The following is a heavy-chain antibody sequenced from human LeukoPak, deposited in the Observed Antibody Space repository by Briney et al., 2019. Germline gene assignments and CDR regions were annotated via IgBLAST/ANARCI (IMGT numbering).Heavy chain of an antibody. Sequence: PGGSLRPSCAASEFTFSNYWMIWVRQAPGKGLEWVANMNQDGRDKNYADSVKGRFTISRDNAKNSLYLQMNSLRAEDTAVYYCARSVLEWYYFDSWGQGALVTVSS. J-gene: IGHJ4*02. CDR3: ARSVLEWYYFDS. V-gene: IGHV3-7*02. CDR1: EFTFSNYW. D-gene: IGHD3-3*01. CDR2: MNQDGRDK.